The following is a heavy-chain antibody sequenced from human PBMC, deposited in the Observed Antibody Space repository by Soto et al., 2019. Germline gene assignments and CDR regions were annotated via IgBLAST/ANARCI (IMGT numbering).Heavy chain of an antibody. D-gene: IGHD3-10*01. Sequence: ASVKVSCKASGYTFTTYYIHWVRQAPGQGLEWMGIINPIGGSAVYPQNFQGRVTMTRDTSTSTVYMDLSSLRSDDTAVYYCARAKTYFGSGSEVDYWGQGTLVTVSS. J-gene: IGHJ4*02. CDR3: ARAKTYFGSGSEVDY. CDR1: GYTFTTYY. V-gene: IGHV1-46*01. CDR2: INPIGGSA.